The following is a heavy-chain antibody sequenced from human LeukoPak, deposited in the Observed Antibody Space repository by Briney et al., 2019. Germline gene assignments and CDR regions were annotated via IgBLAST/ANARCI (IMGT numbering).Heavy chain of an antibody. Sequence: ASVKVSCKASGYTFNYYYMHWVQQAPGQGLEWMGWINPSSGATNYAQKFQGRVTMTRDTSVSTAYMELTRLRSDDSAVFYCIRGPGHYFDYWGQGTVVTVPS. CDR1: GYTFNYYY. V-gene: IGHV1-2*02. D-gene: IGHD3-10*01. CDR3: IRGPGHYFDY. J-gene: IGHJ4*02. CDR2: INPSSGAT.